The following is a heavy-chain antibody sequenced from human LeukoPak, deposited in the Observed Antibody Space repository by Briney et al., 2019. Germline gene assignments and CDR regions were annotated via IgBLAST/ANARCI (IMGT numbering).Heavy chain of an antibody. V-gene: IGHV4-39*01. CDR1: GGSISSSSYY. J-gene: IGHJ4*02. Sequence: PSETLSLTCTVSGGSISSSSYYWGWIRQPPGKGLEWIGSIYYSGSTYYNPSLKSRVTISVDTSKNQFSLKLSSVTAADTAVYYCARLTLADLLDWGQGTLVTVSS. D-gene: IGHD6-13*01. CDR3: ARLTLADLLD. CDR2: IYYSGST.